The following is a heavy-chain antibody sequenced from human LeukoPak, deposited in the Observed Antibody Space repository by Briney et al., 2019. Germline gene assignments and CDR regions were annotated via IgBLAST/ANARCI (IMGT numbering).Heavy chain of an antibody. J-gene: IGHJ5*02. V-gene: IGHV4-59*11. D-gene: IGHD4-11*01. CDR3: ARNRNYFDA. CDR1: GGSIRNHF. CDR2: IYYTTNP. Sequence: SETLSLTWSVSGGSIRNHFWSWIRLPPGKGLEWIGNIYYTTNPNYSPSLASRVTISVDTSKNQLSLNLNSVSAADTAIYYCARNRNYFDAWGQGTRVTVSS.